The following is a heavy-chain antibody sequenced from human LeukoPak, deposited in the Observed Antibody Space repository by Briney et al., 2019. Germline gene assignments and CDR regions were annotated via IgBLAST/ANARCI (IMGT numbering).Heavy chain of an antibody. J-gene: IGHJ4*02. D-gene: IGHD1-26*01. CDR1: GFSFSTYS. V-gene: IGHV3-21*01. CDR2: ISSSSSYI. CDR3: AKASSSGSYIDY. Sequence: GGSLRLSCAASGFSFSTYSMNWVRQAPGKGLEWVSSISSSSSYIYYADSVKGRFTISRDNAKNSLYLQMNGLRAEDTAVYYCAKASSSGSYIDYWGQGTLVTVSS.